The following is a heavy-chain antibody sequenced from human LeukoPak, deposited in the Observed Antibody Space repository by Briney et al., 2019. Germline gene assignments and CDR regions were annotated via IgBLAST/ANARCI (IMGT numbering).Heavy chain of an antibody. CDR2: ISVSNKNA. J-gene: IGHJ4*02. V-gene: IGHV1-18*01. CDR1: GVTFAKET. Sequence: ASVTVSCTVSGVTFAKETISWVRQAPGQGLEWVGWISVSNKNAVYARRFPGRATMTTEPSTSTVYMEMRSLRSDDAVVFYCATVGVRSTCCYVNYWGQGTLVTVSS. CDR3: ATVGVRSTCCYVNY. D-gene: IGHD2-2*01.